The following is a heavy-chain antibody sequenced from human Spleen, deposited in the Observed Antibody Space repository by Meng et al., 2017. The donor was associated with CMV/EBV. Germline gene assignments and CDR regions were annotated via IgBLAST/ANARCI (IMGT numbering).Heavy chain of an antibody. D-gene: IGHD5-18*01. V-gene: IGHV5-51*01. CDR3: ATTLTAEDAFDI. CDR1: LYSFTTSW. J-gene: IGHJ3*02. CDR2: IYPGDSNT. Sequence: GGSLRLSCKGSLYSFTTSWIGWVRQMPGKGLECMGIIYPGDSNTRYSPSFQGQVTISADKSISTAYLQWSSLKASDTAMYYCATTLTAEDAFDIWGQGTMVTVSS.